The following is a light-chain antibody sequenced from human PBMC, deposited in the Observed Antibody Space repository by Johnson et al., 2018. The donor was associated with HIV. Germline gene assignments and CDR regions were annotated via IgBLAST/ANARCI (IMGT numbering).Light chain of an antibody. CDR1: NSNIGNNY. CDR2: ENN. V-gene: IGLV1-51*02. Sequence: QSALTQPPSVSAAPGQKVTISCSGSNSNIGNNYVSWYQQVPGTAPKLLIYENNKRPSGIPDRFSGSKSGTSATLGITGLQTGDEADYYCGTWDSSLSAVFGTGTKVTVL. CDR3: GTWDSSLSAV. J-gene: IGLJ1*01.